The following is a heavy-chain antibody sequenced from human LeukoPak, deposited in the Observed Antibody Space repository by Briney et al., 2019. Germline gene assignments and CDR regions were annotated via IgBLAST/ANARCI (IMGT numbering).Heavy chain of an antibody. Sequence: TGGSLRLSCAASGFTFSSYSMNWVRQAPGKGLEWVSYISSSSSPIYYADSVKGRFTISRDNSKNTLYLQMNSLTAEDTAVYYCARSSGWFGELWGQGTLVTVSS. D-gene: IGHD3-10*01. V-gene: IGHV3-48*01. CDR1: GFTFSSYS. CDR3: ARSSGWFGEL. J-gene: IGHJ4*02. CDR2: ISSSSSPI.